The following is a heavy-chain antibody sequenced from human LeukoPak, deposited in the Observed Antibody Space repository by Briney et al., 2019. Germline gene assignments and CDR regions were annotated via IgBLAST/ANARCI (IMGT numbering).Heavy chain of an antibody. CDR1: GYIFTGYH. CDR3: ATLRSTYYHYFDY. J-gene: IGHJ4*02. D-gene: IGHD2-21*01. CDR2: INPNSGST. V-gene: IGHV1-2*02. Sequence: GASVKVSCKASGYIFTGYHMHWVRQAPGQGLEWMGWINPNSGSTNYAQKFQGRVTMTRDTSITIAYMELSRLRSDDTAVYCCATLRSTYYHYFDYWGQGTLVTVSS.